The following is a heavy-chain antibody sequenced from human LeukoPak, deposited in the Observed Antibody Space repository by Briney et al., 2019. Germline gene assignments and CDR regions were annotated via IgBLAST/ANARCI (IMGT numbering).Heavy chain of an antibody. V-gene: IGHV3-11*01. J-gene: IGHJ6*02. CDR1: GFTFSDYY. CDR2: ISSSGSTI. D-gene: IGHD2-2*01. Sequence: PGGSLRLSCAASGFTFSDYYMSWIRQAPGKGLEWVSYISSSGSTIYYADSVKGRFTISRDNAKNSLYLQMNSLRAEDTAVYYCARDRPQLLPYYYYYGMDVWGQGTTVTVSS. CDR3: ARDRPQLLPYYYYYGMDV.